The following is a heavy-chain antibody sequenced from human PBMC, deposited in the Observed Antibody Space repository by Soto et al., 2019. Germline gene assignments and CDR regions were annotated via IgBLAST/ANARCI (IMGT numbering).Heavy chain of an antibody. CDR2: ISSTSDYI. J-gene: IGHJ4*02. V-gene: IGHV3-21*01. D-gene: IGHD7-27*01. CDR1: GFTFSTHS. Sequence: EVQLVESGGGLVKPGGSLRLSCAASGFTFSTHSMNWVRQAPGKGLEWVSSISSTSDYIYYADSVKARFTISRENAKNSLFLQMDSLRAEDTAVYYCVRDAVAATGSMGYWGQGTLVTVSS. CDR3: VRDAVAATGSMGY.